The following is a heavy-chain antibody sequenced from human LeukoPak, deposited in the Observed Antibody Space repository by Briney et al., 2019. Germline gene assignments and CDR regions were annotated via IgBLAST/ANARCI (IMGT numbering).Heavy chain of an antibody. Sequence: GSLRLSCAASGFTFSNYGMHWVRQAPGKGLEWVAHIRFDESDKYYAASVKGRFTISRDISRNTVYLQMNSLRPEDTAIYYCARESRTVANEFDYWGQGTLVTVSS. V-gene: IGHV3-30*02. CDR2: IRFDESDK. CDR3: ARESRTVANEFDY. D-gene: IGHD1-1*01. J-gene: IGHJ4*02. CDR1: GFTFSNYG.